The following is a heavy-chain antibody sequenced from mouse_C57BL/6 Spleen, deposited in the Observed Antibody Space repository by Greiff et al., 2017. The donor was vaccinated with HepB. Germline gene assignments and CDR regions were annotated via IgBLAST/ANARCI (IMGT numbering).Heavy chain of an antibody. Sequence: VQVVESGPGLVAPSQSLSITCTVSGFSLTSYAISWVRQPPGKGLEWLGVIWTGGGTNYNSALKSRLSVSKDNSKSQVVLKMNSLQTDDTARYYCATGSSYVPFAYWGQGTLVTVSA. CDR1: GFSLTSYA. CDR3: ATGSSYVPFAY. V-gene: IGHV2-9-1*01. CDR2: IWTGGGT. J-gene: IGHJ3*01. D-gene: IGHD1-1*01.